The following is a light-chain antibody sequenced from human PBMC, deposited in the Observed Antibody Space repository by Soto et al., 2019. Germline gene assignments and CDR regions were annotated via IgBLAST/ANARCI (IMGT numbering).Light chain of an antibody. Sequence: SYELTQPPSVSVSPGQTATITCSGDKLGDKYACWYQQKPGQSPVLVIYQDTKRPSEIPERFSGSNSGNTATLTISGTQAMDEGDYYCQAWDSSIVTFGGGTKLTVL. CDR1: KLGDKY. CDR3: QAWDSSIVT. V-gene: IGLV3-1*01. J-gene: IGLJ2*01. CDR2: QDT.